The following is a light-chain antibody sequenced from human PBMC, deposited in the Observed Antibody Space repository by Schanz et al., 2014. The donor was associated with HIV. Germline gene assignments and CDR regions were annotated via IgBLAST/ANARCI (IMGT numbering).Light chain of an antibody. Sequence: EIVLTQSPGTLSLSPGERATLSCWASQSLSSNILAWYQHKPGQAPRLLIYGASSRATGIPDRFSGSGSGTDFTLTIRRLEPEDFAVYYCQQRSNWLTFGGGTKVEIK. CDR1: QSLSSNI. V-gene: IGKV3D-20*02. CDR3: QQRSNWLT. J-gene: IGKJ4*01. CDR2: GAS.